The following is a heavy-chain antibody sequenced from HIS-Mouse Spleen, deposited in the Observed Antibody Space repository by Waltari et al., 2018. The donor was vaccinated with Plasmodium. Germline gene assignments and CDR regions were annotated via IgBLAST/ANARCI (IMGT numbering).Heavy chain of an antibody. CDR1: GFTFSSSW. CDR3: ARTIAAAGTGDAFDM. D-gene: IGHD6-13*01. V-gene: IGHV3-74*01. J-gene: IGHJ3*02. Sequence: EVQLVESGGGLVQPGGSLRLSCAASGFTFSSSWMPGVRQSPGKGLVWVSRINSDGSSTRYADSVKGRFTISRDNAKNTLYLQMNSLRAEDTAVYYCARTIAAAGTGDAFDMWGQGTMVTVSS. CDR2: INSDGSST.